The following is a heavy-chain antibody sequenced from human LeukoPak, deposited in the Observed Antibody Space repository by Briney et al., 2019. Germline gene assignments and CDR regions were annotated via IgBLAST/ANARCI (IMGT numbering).Heavy chain of an antibody. D-gene: IGHD3-10*01. CDR1: GFTFSTYG. CDR2: IWYDGSNK. J-gene: IGHJ4*02. V-gene: IGHV3-33*01. CDR3: ARDSNSYGSGATIDY. Sequence: GRSLRLSCAASGFTFSTYGMHWVRQAPGKGLEWLTDIWYDGSNKYYTDSVKGRFTISRDNSKNTLYLQMCSLRAEDTAVYYCARDSNSYGSGATIDYWGQGTLVTVSS.